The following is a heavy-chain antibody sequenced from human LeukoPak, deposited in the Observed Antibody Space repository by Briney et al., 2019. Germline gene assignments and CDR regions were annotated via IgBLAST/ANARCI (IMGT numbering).Heavy chain of an antibody. Sequence: ASVKVSCKASGYTFTSYGISWVRQVPGQGLEWMGWISAYNGNTNYAQKLQGRVTITADKSTSTAYMELSSLRSDDTAVYYCARDAPDYSKDYWGQGTLVTVSS. CDR2: ISAYNGNT. CDR3: ARDAPDYSKDY. CDR1: GYTFTSYG. J-gene: IGHJ4*02. D-gene: IGHD4-11*01. V-gene: IGHV1-18*01.